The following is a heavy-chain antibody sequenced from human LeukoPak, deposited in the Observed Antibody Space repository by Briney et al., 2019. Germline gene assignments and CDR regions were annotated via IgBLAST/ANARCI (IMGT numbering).Heavy chain of an antibody. D-gene: IGHD3-10*01. V-gene: IGHV1-2*02. J-gene: IGHJ6*03. CDR3: AKSYYYASGSYSRYYYYMDV. CDR1: GYTFTDYY. CDR2: INPNSGGT. Sequence: ASVKVSCKASGYTFTDYYIHWVRQAPGQGLEWMGWINPNSGGTNSAQNFQDRVTMTRDTSISTAFIELSRLRSDDTAVYYCAKSYYYASGSYSRYYYYMDVWGKGTTVTVSS.